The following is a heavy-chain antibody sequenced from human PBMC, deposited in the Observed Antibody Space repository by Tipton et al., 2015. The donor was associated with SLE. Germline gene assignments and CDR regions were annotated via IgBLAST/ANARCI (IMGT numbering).Heavy chain of an antibody. Sequence: TLSLTCSVSGGSISSSPYYWGWIRQPPGKGLEWIASIYYSGSTYYNPSLKSRVTISVDTSKNQFSLKLSSVTAADTAVYYCARGTPGRGASTRGNFDYWGQGTLVTVSS. V-gene: IGHV4-39*07. CDR3: ARGTPGRGASTRGNFDY. CDR2: IYYSGST. CDR1: GGSISSSPYY. J-gene: IGHJ4*02. D-gene: IGHD3-16*01.